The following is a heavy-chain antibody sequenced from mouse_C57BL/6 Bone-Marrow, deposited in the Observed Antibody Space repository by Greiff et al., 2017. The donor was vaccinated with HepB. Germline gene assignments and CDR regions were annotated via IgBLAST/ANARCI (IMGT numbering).Heavy chain of an antibody. V-gene: IGHV1-19*01. J-gene: IGHJ4*01. D-gene: IGHD2-12*01. CDR1: GYTFTNYY. CDR3: ARYSLYALDY. Sequence: EVQLQQSGPVLVKPGASVKMSCKASGYTFTNYYMNWVKQSPGKSLEWIGVINPYNGGTSYNQKFKGKATLTVDKSSSTAYMELNSLTSEDSAVYYCARYSLYALDYWGQGTSVTVSS. CDR2: INPYNGGT.